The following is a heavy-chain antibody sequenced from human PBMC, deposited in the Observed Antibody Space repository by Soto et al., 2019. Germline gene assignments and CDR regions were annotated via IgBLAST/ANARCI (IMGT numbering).Heavy chain of an antibody. CDR1: GGTFSSYT. CDR3: ASASSSVVVAATVLDY. J-gene: IGHJ4*02. Sequence: QVQLVQSGAEVKKPGSSVKVSCKASGGTFSSYTISWVRQAPGQGLEWMGRLIPILGIANYAQKFQGRVTITADKSTSTAYMELSSLRSEDTAVYYCASASSSVVVAATVLDYWGQGTLVTVSS. D-gene: IGHD2-15*01. CDR2: LIPILGIA. V-gene: IGHV1-69*02.